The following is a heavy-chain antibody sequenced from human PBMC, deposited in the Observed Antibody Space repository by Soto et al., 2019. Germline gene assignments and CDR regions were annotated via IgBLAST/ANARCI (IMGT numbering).Heavy chain of an antibody. D-gene: IGHD3-9*01. V-gene: IGHV4-39*01. CDR1: GGSISSSSYY. Sequence: SETLSLTCTVSGGSISSSSYYWGWIRQPPGKGLEWIGSIYYSGSTYYNPSLKSRVTISVDTSKNQFSLKLSSVTAADTAVYYCARPTEFDWLGSWGQGTLVTVSS. J-gene: IGHJ4*02. CDR3: ARPTEFDWLGS. CDR2: IYYSGST.